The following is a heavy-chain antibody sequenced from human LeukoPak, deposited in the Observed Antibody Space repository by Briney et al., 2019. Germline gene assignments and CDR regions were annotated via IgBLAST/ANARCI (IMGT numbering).Heavy chain of an antibody. J-gene: IGHJ6*02. D-gene: IGHD3-3*01. CDR3: ARPHSQADYDFWSGYPTYGMDV. CDR1: GGTFSSYA. Sequence: GSSVKVSCKASGGTFSSYAISWVRQAPGQGLEWMGRIIPILGIANYAQKFQGRVTITADKSTSTAYMELSSLRSEDTAVYYCARPHSQADYDFWSGYPTYGMDVWGQGTTVTVSS. V-gene: IGHV1-69*04. CDR2: IIPILGIA.